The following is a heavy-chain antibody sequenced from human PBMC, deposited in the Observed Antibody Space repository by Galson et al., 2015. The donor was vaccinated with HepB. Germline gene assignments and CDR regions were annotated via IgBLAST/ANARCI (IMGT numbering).Heavy chain of an antibody. CDR2: INSDGSST. CDR3: ASGFCGGDCYSPDY. CDR1: GFTFSSYW. Sequence: SLRLSCAASGFTFSSYWMHWVRQAPGKGLVWVSRINSDGSSTSYADSVKGRFTISRDNAKNTLYLQMNSLRAEDTAVYYCASGFCGGDCYSPDYWGQGTLVTVSS. J-gene: IGHJ4*02. D-gene: IGHD2-21*02. V-gene: IGHV3-74*01.